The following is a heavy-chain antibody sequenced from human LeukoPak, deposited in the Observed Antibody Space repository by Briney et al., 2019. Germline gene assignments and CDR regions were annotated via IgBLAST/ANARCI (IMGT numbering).Heavy chain of an antibody. J-gene: IGHJ6*03. V-gene: IGHV1-18*01. Sequence: ASVKVSCKASGYTFTSYGISWVRQAPGQGLEWMGWISAYNGNTNYAQKLQGRVTITTDTSTSTAYMELRSLRSDDTAVYYCARDRDIYCSGGSCYVGYYYMDVWGKGTTVTVSS. D-gene: IGHD2-15*01. CDR1: GYTFTSYG. CDR2: ISAYNGNT. CDR3: ARDRDIYCSGGSCYVGYYYMDV.